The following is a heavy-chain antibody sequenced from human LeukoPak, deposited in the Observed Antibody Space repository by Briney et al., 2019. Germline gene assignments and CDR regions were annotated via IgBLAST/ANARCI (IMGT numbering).Heavy chain of an antibody. CDR1: GFIISGDS. CDR2: ISRDSGIK. V-gene: IGHV3-48*01. Sequence: GGSLRLSCAASGFIISGDSMNWVRQAPGKGLERIAYISRDSGIKYYADSVRGRFTISRDNAKNSLYLQMHSPRAEDTAVYYCVRDNPRCCGVVPANIDDYWGQGTLVTVSS. CDR3: VRDNPRCCGVVPANIDDY. J-gene: IGHJ4*02. D-gene: IGHD2-15*01.